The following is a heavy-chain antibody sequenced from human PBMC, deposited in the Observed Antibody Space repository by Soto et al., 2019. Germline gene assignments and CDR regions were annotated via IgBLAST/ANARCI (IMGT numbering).Heavy chain of an antibody. D-gene: IGHD3-10*01. J-gene: IGHJ4*02. CDR2: IYSGGYT. Sequence: EVQLVESGGGLIQPGGSLRLSCAVSGFTVSNNYMSWVRQAPGKGLEGVSVIYSGGYTAYGDSVKGRFTISRDNSKNTLLFQRNGLRAGDRAVFYWGTRAGGGGYWGQGTLVTVSS. V-gene: IGHV3-53*01. CDR1: GFTVSNNY. CDR3: GTRAGGGGY.